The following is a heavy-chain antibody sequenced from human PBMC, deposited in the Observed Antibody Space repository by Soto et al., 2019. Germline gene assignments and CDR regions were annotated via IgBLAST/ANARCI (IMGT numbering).Heavy chain of an antibody. V-gene: IGHV3-23*01. Sequence: PGGSLRLSCAVSGFTFRMYAMTWVRQAPGNGLEWVSAISGSGGTTYYADSVKGRFTISRDNSRNTLFLQLNSLRAEDTAIFYCAKTKVEMGTIKGGLAMDVWGQGTTVTVSS. CDR1: GFTFRMYA. CDR3: AKTKVEMGTIKGGLAMDV. J-gene: IGHJ6*02. CDR2: ISGSGGTT. D-gene: IGHD1-1*01.